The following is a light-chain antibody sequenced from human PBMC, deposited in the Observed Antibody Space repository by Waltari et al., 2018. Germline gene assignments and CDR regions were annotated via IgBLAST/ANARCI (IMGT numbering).Light chain of an antibody. V-gene: IGKV3-15*01. CDR2: GAS. CDR3: QQYNNWLT. CDR1: QSVSSN. J-gene: IGKJ4*01. Sequence: TPTCRASQSVSSNLAWYQQKPGQAPRLLIYGASTRATGIPARFSGSGSGTEFTLTISSLQSEDFAVYYCQQYNNWLTFGGGTKVEIK.